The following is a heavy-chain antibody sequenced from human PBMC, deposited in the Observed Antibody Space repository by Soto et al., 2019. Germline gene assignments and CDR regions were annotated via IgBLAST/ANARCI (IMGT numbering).Heavy chain of an antibody. J-gene: IGHJ5*02. D-gene: IGHD6-6*01. V-gene: IGHV1-3*01. CDR3: ARWGRGDRQLVGGGFDP. Sequence: ASVKVSCKASGYTFTSYAMHWVRQAPGQRLEWMGWINAGNGNTKYSQKFQGRVTITRDTSASTAYMELSSLRSEDTAVYYCARWGRGDRQLVGGGFDPWGQGTLVTVSS. CDR2: INAGNGNT. CDR1: GYTFTSYA.